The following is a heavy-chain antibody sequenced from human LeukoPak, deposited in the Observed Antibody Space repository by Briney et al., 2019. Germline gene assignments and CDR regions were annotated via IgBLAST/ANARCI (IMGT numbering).Heavy chain of an antibody. CDR1: GFTFSSYW. D-gene: IGHD6-6*01. CDR2: INSDGSST. J-gene: IGHJ4*02. V-gene: IGHV3-74*01. Sequence: GGSLRLSCAASGFTFSSYWMHWVRQAPGKGLVWVSRINSDGSSTSYADSVKGRFTTSRDNAKNTLYLQMNSLRAEDTAVYYCARGDPMAKRSMDYWGQGTLVTVSS. CDR3: ARGDPMAKRSMDY.